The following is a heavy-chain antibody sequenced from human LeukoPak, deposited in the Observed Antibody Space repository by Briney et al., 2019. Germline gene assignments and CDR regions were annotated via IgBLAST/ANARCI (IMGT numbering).Heavy chain of an antibody. CDR3: AKDSRAYRAATTPYYFDY. D-gene: IGHD2-15*01. Sequence: PGGSLRLSCAASGFGISRYWMHWVRQAPGKGLEWVSGISWNSGSIGYADSVKGRFTISRDNAKNSLYLQMNGLRAEDTALYFCAKDSRAYRAATTPYYFDYWGQGTLVTVSS. V-gene: IGHV3-9*01. CDR2: ISWNSGSI. J-gene: IGHJ4*02. CDR1: GFGISRYW.